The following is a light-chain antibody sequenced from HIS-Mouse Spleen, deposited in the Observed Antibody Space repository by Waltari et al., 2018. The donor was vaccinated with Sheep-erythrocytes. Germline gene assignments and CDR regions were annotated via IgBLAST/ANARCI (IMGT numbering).Light chain of an antibody. CDR1: SSDVGGYNY. CDR2: DVS. Sequence: PATLSLSPGERATLSCTGTSSDVGGYNYVSWYQQHPGKAPKLMIYDVSNRPSGVSNRFSGSKSGNTASLTISGLQAEDEADYYCSSYTSSSTLYVFGTGTKVTVL. V-gene: IGLV2-14*03. CDR3: SSYTSSSTLYV. J-gene: IGLJ1*01.